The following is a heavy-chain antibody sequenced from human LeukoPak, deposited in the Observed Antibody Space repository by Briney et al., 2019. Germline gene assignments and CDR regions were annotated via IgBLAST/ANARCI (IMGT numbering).Heavy chain of an antibody. V-gene: IGHV1-69*13. CDR3: ARGGITGTTRGPTRLNDAFDI. Sequence: GASVKVSCKASGGTFSSYAISWVRQAPGQGLEWMGGIIPIFGTANYAQKFQGRVTITADESTSTAYMELSSLRSEDTAVYYCARGGITGTTRGPTRLNDAFDIWGQGTMVTASS. J-gene: IGHJ3*02. CDR1: GGTFSSYA. CDR2: IIPIFGTA. D-gene: IGHD1-20*01.